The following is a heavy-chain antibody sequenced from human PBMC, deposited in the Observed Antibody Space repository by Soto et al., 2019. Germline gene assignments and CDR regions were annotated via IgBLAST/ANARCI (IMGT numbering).Heavy chain of an antibody. CDR3: ARGDCVGGTCYSLAGSFYYYMDV. Sequence: EVQLVESGGGLVQPGGSLRLSCAASGFTFSNYWMYWVRQAPGKGLEWVSRINSDGSVSSYADAVKGRLTSSRDNVKNTLYLQMDSRRAEDTAVYYCARGDCVGGTCYSLAGSFYYYMDVWGKGTTVTVFS. D-gene: IGHD2-15*01. CDR1: GFTFSNYW. CDR2: INSDGSVS. J-gene: IGHJ6*03. V-gene: IGHV3-74*02.